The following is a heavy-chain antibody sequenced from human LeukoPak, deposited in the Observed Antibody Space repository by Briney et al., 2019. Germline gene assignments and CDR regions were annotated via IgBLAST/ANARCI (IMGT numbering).Heavy chain of an antibody. J-gene: IGHJ4*02. Sequence: PSETLSLTCTVSGGSISSSTYCWGWIRQPPGKGLEWIGSIFYSGRTYYNPSLKSRVTMSVDTSKNQFSLRLSSVNAADTAVYYCARDILATSIAAPYYWGQGTLVTVSS. D-gene: IGHD6-13*01. CDR3: ARDILATSIAAPYY. V-gene: IGHV4-39*07. CDR1: GGSISSSTYC. CDR2: IFYSGRT.